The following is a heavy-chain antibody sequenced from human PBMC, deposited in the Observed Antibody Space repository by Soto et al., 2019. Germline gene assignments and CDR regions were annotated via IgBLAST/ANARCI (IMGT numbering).Heavy chain of an antibody. J-gene: IGHJ4*01. Sequence: VQLVPSGAEVKKPGASVKVSCKASGYTCNSYGISWVRQPPGQGLECMGWISAYNGNTNYAQKIQRRVTMTTDTSTSTAYMELRSLRSDDTEVYYCSSGASSSWYSDSGHGTLVTVSS. CDR2: ISAYNGNT. D-gene: IGHD6-13*01. CDR1: GYTCNSYG. CDR3: SSGASSSWYSD. V-gene: IGHV1-18*01.